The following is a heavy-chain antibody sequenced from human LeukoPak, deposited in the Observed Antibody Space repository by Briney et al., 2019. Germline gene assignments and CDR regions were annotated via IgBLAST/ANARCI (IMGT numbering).Heavy chain of an antibody. CDR1: GFTFSSYW. CDR2: VNSDGNIT. J-gene: IGHJ3*02. V-gene: IGHV3-74*01. D-gene: IGHD3-10*02. Sequence: GGSLRLSCAASGFTFSSYWMHWVRQAPGKGLVWLSRVNSDGNITTYADSVRGRFTISRDNAKNTLYLQMNSLRDEDTAVYYCARRGLVPAFDIWGQGTMVSVTS. CDR3: ARRGLVPAFDI.